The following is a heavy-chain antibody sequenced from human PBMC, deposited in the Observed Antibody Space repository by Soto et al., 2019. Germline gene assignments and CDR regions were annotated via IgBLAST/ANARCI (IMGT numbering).Heavy chain of an antibody. D-gene: IGHD5-18*01. V-gene: IGHV3-23*01. Sequence: EVQLLESGGGLVQPGGSLRLSCAASGFTFSSYAMSWVRQAPGKGLEWVSGISGSGGSTYYADSVKGRFTISRDNXTNTLYLQMNRLRAEDTAVYYCAKASSYSYGYYFDYWGQGTLVTVSS. CDR1: GFTFSSYA. J-gene: IGHJ4*02. CDR3: AKASSYSYGYYFDY. CDR2: ISGSGGST.